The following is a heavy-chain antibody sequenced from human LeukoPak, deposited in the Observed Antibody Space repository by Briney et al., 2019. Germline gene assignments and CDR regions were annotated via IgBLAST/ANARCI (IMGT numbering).Heavy chain of an antibody. CDR1: GYTFTSYY. D-gene: IGHD3-22*01. CDR3: ARDRYYYDNGGYYWTEAFDM. Sequence: ASVKVSCKASGYTFTSYYMHWVRQAPGQGLEWFAWISAYNGNTNYAQNFQGRVTMTTDSSTSTVYMDLRSLRADDTAVYYCARDRYYYDNGGYYWTEAFDMWGQGTMVTVSS. J-gene: IGHJ3*02. CDR2: ISAYNGNT. V-gene: IGHV1-18*04.